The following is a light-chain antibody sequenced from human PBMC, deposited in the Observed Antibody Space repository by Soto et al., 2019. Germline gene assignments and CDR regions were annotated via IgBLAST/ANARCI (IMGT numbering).Light chain of an antibody. J-gene: IGKJ1*01. CDR2: GAS. Sequence: EIVLTQSPGTLSLSPGERATLSCRDSQSVSNNYLAWYQQKPGQAPXILIYGASNRATGIPDRFSGSGSGTDFTLTISRLEPEDSAVYYCQQYGSSGTFGQGTKVDIK. CDR1: QSVSNNY. CDR3: QQYGSSGT. V-gene: IGKV3-20*01.